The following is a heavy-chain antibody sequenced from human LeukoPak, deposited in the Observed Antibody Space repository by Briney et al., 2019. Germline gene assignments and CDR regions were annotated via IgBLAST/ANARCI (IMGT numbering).Heavy chain of an antibody. D-gene: IGHD4-17*01. CDR3: ARKTTVTGRWYFDL. CDR1: GFTVSSNY. V-gene: IGHV3-66*01. CDR2: IYSGGDT. Sequence: PGGSLRLSCAASGFTVSSNYMTWVRQAPGKGLEWVSVIYSGGDTYYADSVKGRFTISRDNSENTLYLQMNSLRAEDTALYYCARKTTVTGRWYFDLWGRGTLVTVSP. J-gene: IGHJ2*01.